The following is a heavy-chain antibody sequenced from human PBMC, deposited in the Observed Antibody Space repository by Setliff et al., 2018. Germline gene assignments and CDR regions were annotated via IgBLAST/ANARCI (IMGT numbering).Heavy chain of an antibody. V-gene: IGHV3-48*01. CDR2: ISSSSGLI. Sequence: LRLSCAASGFTFSTYAMNWLRQAPGKGLEWVSYISSSSGLIYYADSVKGRFTISRDEAKNSLYLQMNSLRAEDTAVYYCARERYSNQDGRFHAFDIWGQGTMVTVSS. CDR3: ARERYSNQDGRFHAFDI. D-gene: IGHD4-4*01. J-gene: IGHJ3*02. CDR1: GFTFSTYA.